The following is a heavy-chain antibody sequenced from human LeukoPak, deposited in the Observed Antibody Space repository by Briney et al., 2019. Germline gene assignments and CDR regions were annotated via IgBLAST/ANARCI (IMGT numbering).Heavy chain of an antibody. D-gene: IGHD2-2*01. V-gene: IGHV1-18*01. CDR1: GFTFTNYG. CDR2: ISAYSGNT. Sequence: ASVKISCKASGFTFTNYGISWVRQAPGQGLEWMGWISAYSGNTNYAQKFQHRVPMTTDTSTSTAYMQLRSLRSDDTAVYYGAREEYQLLRPSSYFDYWGQGTLVTVSS. CDR3: AREEYQLLRPSSYFDY. J-gene: IGHJ4*02.